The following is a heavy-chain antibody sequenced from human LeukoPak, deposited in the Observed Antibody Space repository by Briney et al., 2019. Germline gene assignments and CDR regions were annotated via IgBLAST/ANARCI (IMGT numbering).Heavy chain of an antibody. V-gene: IGHV4-59*12. Sequence: SETLSLTCTASGGSISSYYWSWIRQPPGKGLEWIGYIYYSGSTNYNPSLKSRVTISVDRSKNQFSLKLSSVTAADTAVYYCARSTYYYDSSGWAFDIWGQGTMVTVSS. D-gene: IGHD3-22*01. J-gene: IGHJ3*02. CDR2: IYYSGST. CDR3: ARSTYYYDSSGWAFDI. CDR1: GGSISSYY.